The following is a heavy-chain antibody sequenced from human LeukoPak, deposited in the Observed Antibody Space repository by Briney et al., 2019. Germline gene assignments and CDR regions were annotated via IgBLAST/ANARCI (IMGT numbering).Heavy chain of an antibody. Sequence: GGSLSLSCAASGFTFSSYAMSWVRQAPGKGLEWVSAISGSGGSTYYADSVKGRFTISRDNSKNTLYLQMNSLRAEDTAVYYCAKDGGDRIVGATVDYWGQGTLVTVSS. CDR2: ISGSGGST. J-gene: IGHJ4*02. CDR1: GFTFSSYA. V-gene: IGHV3-23*01. CDR3: AKDGGDRIVGATVDY. D-gene: IGHD1-26*01.